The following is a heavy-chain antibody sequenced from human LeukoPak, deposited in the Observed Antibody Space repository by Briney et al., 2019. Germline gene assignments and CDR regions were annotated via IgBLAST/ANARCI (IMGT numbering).Heavy chain of an antibody. CDR1: GYTFTSYY. D-gene: IGHD2-15*01. V-gene: IGHV1-46*01. Sequence: PTVSVKVSCKASGYTFTSYYMHWVRQAPGQGLEWMGIINPSGGSTSYAQKFQGRVTMTRDTSTSTVYMELSSLRSEDTAVYYCARDGGYCSGGSCRDYYYYGMDVWGQGTTVTVSS. J-gene: IGHJ6*02. CDR3: ARDGGYCSGGSCRDYYYYGMDV. CDR2: INPSGGST.